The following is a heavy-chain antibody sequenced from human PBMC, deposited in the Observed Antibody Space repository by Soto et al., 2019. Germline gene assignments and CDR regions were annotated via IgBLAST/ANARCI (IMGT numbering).Heavy chain of an antibody. D-gene: IGHD3-10*01. CDR2: ISYDGSNK. Sequence: QVQLVESGGGVVQPGRSLRLSCAASGFTFSSYAMHWVRQAPGKGLELVAVISYDGSNKYYADSVKGRFTISRDNYKNTLYLHFDSLRAEDTDVYYLAKFQGGSFDYWGKGTLVTVSS. CDR1: GFTFSSYA. V-gene: IGHV3-30*18. J-gene: IGHJ4*02. CDR3: AKFQGGSFDY.